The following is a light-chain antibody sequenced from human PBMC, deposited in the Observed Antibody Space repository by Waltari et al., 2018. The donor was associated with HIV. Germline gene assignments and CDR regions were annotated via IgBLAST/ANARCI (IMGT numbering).Light chain of an antibody. CDR3: TSYVSSASPE. V-gene: IGLV2-14*01. CDR1: SSDINYENY. J-gene: IGLJ3*02. CDR2: EVT. Sequence: PASVSGSPGQSITISCTGTSSDINYENYVSWYQHHPGKAPKVIISEVTNRPSGVSSRFSGSKSGNTATLPISGLQAEDEADYFCTSYVSSASPEFGGWTRLTVL.